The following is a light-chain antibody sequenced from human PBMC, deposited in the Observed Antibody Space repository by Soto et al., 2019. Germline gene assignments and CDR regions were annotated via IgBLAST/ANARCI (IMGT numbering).Light chain of an antibody. J-gene: IGKJ1*01. Sequence: AIQMTQSPSSLSASVGDRVTITCRASQGIRNDLGWYQQKPGKAPKLLIYAASSLQSGVPSRFSGSGSGTDFTITINSLQPEDFATYYCLQDYNYSWTFGQGTQVGIK. CDR1: QGIRND. CDR2: AAS. V-gene: IGKV1-6*01. CDR3: LQDYNYSWT.